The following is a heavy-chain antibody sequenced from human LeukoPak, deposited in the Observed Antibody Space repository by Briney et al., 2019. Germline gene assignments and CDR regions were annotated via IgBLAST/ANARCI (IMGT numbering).Heavy chain of an antibody. CDR2: IYHSGNT. CDR1: GGSISTRSYY. D-gene: IGHD6-13*01. V-gene: IGHV4-39*02. CDR3: ARDYRIPAAGFFSDY. J-gene: IGHJ4*02. Sequence: PSETLSLTCTVSGGSISTRSYYWGWIRQPPGKGLEWIGSIYHSGNTYYNPSLKSRVTISVDASKNQFSLRLTSVTAADTAIYYCARDYRIPAAGFFSDYWGQGTLVTVSS.